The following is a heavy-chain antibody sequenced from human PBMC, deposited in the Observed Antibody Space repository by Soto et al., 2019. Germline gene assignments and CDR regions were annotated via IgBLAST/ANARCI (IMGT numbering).Heavy chain of an antibody. CDR3: ARGGLTTVPPLT. CDR2: INRSGST. Sequence: QMQLQQWGAGLLKPSETLSLTCAVYGGSFSGYYYYRIRQPPGKGLEGIGEINRSGSTNYNPSLKSRVTISVDTSKNQFSLTLSSVTAADTAIYYCARGGLTTVPPLTWGQGTLVTVSS. V-gene: IGHV4-34*01. CDR1: GGSFSGYY. D-gene: IGHD4-17*01. J-gene: IGHJ4*02.